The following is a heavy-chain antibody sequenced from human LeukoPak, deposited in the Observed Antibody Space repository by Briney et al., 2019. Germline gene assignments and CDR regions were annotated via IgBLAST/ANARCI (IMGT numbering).Heavy chain of an antibody. J-gene: IGHJ4*02. CDR1: GASISSIGYY. Sequence: SETLSLTCIVSGASISSIGYYWDWIRQSPGKGLEWIGSIYYSGSTHYNPSLKSRVTMSVDTSKDQFSLKLTSVTTADTAVYYCARRGSRQTFSADIVVVPAMVNWGQGTLVTVSS. D-gene: IGHD2-2*01. CDR3: ARRGSRQTFSADIVVVPAMVN. V-gene: IGHV4-39*01. CDR2: IYYSGST.